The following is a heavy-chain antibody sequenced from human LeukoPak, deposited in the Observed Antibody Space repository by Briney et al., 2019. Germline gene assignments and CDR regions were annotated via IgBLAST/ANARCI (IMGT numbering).Heavy chain of an antibody. Sequence: ASVKVSCKASGYTFTSYYMHWVRQAPGQGLEWMGIINPSGGSTSYAQKFQGRVTMTRDISTSTVYMELSSLRSEDTAVYYCARGSTVTTPWWYFDLWGRGTLVTVSS. CDR3: ARGSTVTTPWWYFDL. CDR2: INPSGGST. J-gene: IGHJ2*01. CDR1: GYTFTSYY. V-gene: IGHV1-46*01. D-gene: IGHD4-17*01.